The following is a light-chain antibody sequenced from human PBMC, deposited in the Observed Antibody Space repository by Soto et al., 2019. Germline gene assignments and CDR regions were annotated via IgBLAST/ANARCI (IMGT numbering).Light chain of an antibody. CDR1: QDISNN. CDR2: VAS. Sequence: DIQMTQSPASLSASVGDRATITCKASQDISNNLAWYQQKPGQAPRLLIYVASTMATGVPSRFSGSGSGTDFTLTISSLQSEDFAIYYCQQYNSWPLTFGGGTNVEIK. J-gene: IGKJ4*01. CDR3: QQYNSWPLT. V-gene: IGKV3-15*01.